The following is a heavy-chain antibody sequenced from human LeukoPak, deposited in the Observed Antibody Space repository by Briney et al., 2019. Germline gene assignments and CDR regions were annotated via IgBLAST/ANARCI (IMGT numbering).Heavy chain of an antibody. V-gene: IGHV3-23*01. CDR1: GFTFSSYA. Sequence: GGSLRLSCAASGFTFSSYAMRWVRQAPGKGLEWVSAISGSGGSTYYADSVKGRFTISRDNSKNTLYLQMNSLRAEDTAVYYCAKGAREYSGYDDYFDYWGQGTLVTVSS. J-gene: IGHJ4*02. D-gene: IGHD5-12*01. CDR2: ISGSGGST. CDR3: AKGAREYSGYDDYFDY.